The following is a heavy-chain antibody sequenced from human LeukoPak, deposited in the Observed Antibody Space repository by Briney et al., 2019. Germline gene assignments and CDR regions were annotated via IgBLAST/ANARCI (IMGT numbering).Heavy chain of an antibody. J-gene: IGHJ4*02. V-gene: IGHV3-30*03. D-gene: IGHD3-22*01. Sequence: PGGSLRLSCAASGFTFSSYGMHWVRQAPGKGLEWVAVISYDGSNKYYADSVKGRFTISRDNSKNTLYLQMNSLRAEDTAVYYCAGNYYDSSGPDYWGQGTLVTVSS. CDR2: ISYDGSNK. CDR1: GFTFSSYG. CDR3: AGNYYDSSGPDY.